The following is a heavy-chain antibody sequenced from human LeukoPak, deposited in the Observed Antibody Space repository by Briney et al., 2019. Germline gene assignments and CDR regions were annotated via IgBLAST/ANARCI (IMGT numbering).Heavy chain of an antibody. CDR1: EFTFSSYA. Sequence: GGSLRLSCAASEFTFSSYALSWVRQAPGKGLEWVSSISDSGDYTSYADSVKGRFTISRDNSKNTLYLQMNSLRAEDTAVYYCARSSSGGYYFDYWGQGTLVTVSS. CDR3: ARSSSGGYYFDY. V-gene: IGHV3-23*01. J-gene: IGHJ4*02. D-gene: IGHD6-19*01. CDR2: ISDSGDYT.